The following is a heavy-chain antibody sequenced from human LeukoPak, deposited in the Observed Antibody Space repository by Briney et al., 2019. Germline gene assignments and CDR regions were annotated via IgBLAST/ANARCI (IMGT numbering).Heavy chain of an antibody. Sequence: ASGTLSLTCTVSGGSISSYYWSWIRQPPGKGLEWIGYIYYSGSTNYNPSLKSRVTISVDTSKNQFSLKLSSVTAADTAVYYCAGYCSGGSCYNAFDIWGQGTMVTVSS. CDR1: GGSISSYY. CDR3: AGYCSGGSCYNAFDI. V-gene: IGHV4-59*08. CDR2: IYYSGST. D-gene: IGHD2-15*01. J-gene: IGHJ3*02.